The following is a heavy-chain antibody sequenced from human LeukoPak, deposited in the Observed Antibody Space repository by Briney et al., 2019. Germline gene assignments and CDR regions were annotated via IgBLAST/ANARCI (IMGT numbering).Heavy chain of an antibody. D-gene: IGHD1-26*01. CDR1: GFTFSTYW. J-gene: IGHJ4*02. CDR3: VRAGWELDY. V-gene: IGHV3-7*01. CDR2: IKEDGSEK. Sequence: QTGGSLRLSCAASGFTFSTYWMAWVRQAPGKGLQWVAHIKEDGSEKYYLDSVRGRFTIGRDDAKSSLYLQMTSLRAEDTALYYCVRAGWELDYWGQGTPVTVFS.